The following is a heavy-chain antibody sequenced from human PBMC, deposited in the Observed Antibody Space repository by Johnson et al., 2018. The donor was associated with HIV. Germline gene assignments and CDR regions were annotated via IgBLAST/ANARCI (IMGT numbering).Heavy chain of an antibody. J-gene: IGHJ3*02. Sequence: QVQLVESGGGLVKPGGSLRLSCAASGFTFSDYYMSWIRQAPGKGLEWVSYISSSGSTRYYADSVKGRFTISTDNAKNTLYLQMNSLRAEDTAVYYCARDGGCSSTSCSDAFDIWGQGTLVTVSS. CDR2: ISSSGSTR. CDR3: ARDGGCSSTSCSDAFDI. CDR1: GFTFSDYY. D-gene: IGHD2-2*01. V-gene: IGHV3-11*01.